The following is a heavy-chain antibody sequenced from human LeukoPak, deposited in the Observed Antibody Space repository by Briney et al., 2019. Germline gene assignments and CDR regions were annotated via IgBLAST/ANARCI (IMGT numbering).Heavy chain of an antibody. V-gene: IGHV7-4-1*02. D-gene: IGHD3-22*01. CDR1: GYTFTSYA. Sequence: GASVKVSCKASGYTFTSYAMNWVRQAPGQGLEWMGWINTNTVNPTYAQGFTGRFVFSLDTSVSTAYLQISSLKAEDTAVYYCARHSRHYDSSGYYWDWFDPWRQGTLVTVSS. CDR2: INTNTVNP. CDR3: ARHSRHYDSSGYYWDWFDP. J-gene: IGHJ5*02.